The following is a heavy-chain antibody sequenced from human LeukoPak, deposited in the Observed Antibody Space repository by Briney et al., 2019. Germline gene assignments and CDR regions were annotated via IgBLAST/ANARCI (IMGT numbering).Heavy chain of an antibody. CDR1: GFTFSGYA. CDR2: ISGSGGST. D-gene: IGHD3-22*01. V-gene: IGHV3-23*01. J-gene: IGHJ4*02. CDR3: AKAPFSSGLWYFEH. Sequence: PGGSLRLSCAASGFTFSGYAMSWVRQAPGKGLEWVSAISGSGGSTYYADSAKGRFTISRDNSKNTLYLQMNSLRADDTALYHCAKAPFSSGLWYFEHWGRGTLVTVSS.